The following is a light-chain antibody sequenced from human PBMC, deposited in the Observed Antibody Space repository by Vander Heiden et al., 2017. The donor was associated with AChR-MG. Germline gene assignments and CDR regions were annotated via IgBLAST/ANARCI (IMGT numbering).Light chain of an antibody. Sequence: ELVLTQSPATLPLSPGERATLSCRASKSVSSYLAWYQQKPGQAPRLLIYDASNRATGIPARFSGSGSGTDFTLTISSLEPEDFAVYYCQQRSNWPITFGQGTRLEIK. V-gene: IGKV3-11*01. CDR2: DAS. CDR3: QQRSNWPIT. CDR1: KSVSSY. J-gene: IGKJ5*01.